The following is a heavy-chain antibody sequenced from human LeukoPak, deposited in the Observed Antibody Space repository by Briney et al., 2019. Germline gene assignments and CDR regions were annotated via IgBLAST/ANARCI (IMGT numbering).Heavy chain of an antibody. CDR2: ISYDGSNK. Sequence: GGSLRLSCAASGFTFSSYGMHWVRQAPGKGLEWVAVISYDGSNKYYADSVKGRFTISRDNAKNSLYLQMNRLRAEDTAVYYCASMAGGGSGWNVLPWGQGTMVIVSS. D-gene: IGHD6-19*01. CDR3: ASMAGGGSGWNVLP. J-gene: IGHJ3*01. CDR1: GFTFSSYG. V-gene: IGHV3-30*03.